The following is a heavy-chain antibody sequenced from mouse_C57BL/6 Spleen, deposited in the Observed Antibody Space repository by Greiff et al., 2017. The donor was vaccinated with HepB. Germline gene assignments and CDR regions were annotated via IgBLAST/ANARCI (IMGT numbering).Heavy chain of an antibody. CDR3: ASPLLTGKAFDY. CDR2: INPNNGGT. J-gene: IGHJ2*01. Sequence: EVQLQQSGPELVKPGASVKISCKASGYTFTDYYMNWVKQSHGKSLEWIGDINPNNGGTSYNQKFKGKATLTVDKSSSTAYTELRSLTSEDSAVYYCASPLLTGKAFDYWGQGTTLTVSS. CDR1: GYTFTDYY. D-gene: IGHD4-1*01. V-gene: IGHV1-26*01.